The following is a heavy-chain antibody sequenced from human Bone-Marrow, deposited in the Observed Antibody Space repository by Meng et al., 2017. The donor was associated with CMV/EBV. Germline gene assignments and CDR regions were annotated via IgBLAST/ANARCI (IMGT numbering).Heavy chain of an antibody. Sequence: GSLRLSCAVYGGSFSGYYWSWIRQPPGKGLEWIGEINHSGSTNYNPSLKSRVTISVDTSKNQFSLKLSSVTAADTAVYYCARVGRLTTLNYYYGMDVWGQGNTVNIAS. CDR1: GGSFSGYY. CDR2: INHSGST. V-gene: IGHV4-34*01. CDR3: ARVGRLTTLNYYYGMDV. J-gene: IGHJ6*02. D-gene: IGHD4-11*01.